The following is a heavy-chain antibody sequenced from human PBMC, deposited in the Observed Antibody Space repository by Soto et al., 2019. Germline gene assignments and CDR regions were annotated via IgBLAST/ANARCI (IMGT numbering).Heavy chain of an antibody. Sequence: ASVKVPCKASVYTFTSYDINWVRQATGQGLEWMGWMNPNSGNTGYAQKFQGRVTMTRNTSISTAYMELSSLRSEDTAVYYSATEVTPIPTDAFDIWGQGTMVTVSS. J-gene: IGHJ3*02. CDR3: ATEVTPIPTDAFDI. CDR1: VYTFTSYD. D-gene: IGHD2-21*02. CDR2: MNPNSGNT. V-gene: IGHV1-8*01.